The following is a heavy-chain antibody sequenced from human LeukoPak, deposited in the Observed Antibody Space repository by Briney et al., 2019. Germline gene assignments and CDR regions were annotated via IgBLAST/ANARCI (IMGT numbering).Heavy chain of an antibody. CDR2: IDPNSGGT. CDR1: GYTFTAYY. CDR3: ARNRDHVNDN. D-gene: IGHD1-14*01. J-gene: IGHJ4*02. Sequence: ASVKVSCKASGYTFTAYYIHWVRQAPGQGLEWLGWIDPNSGGTTYAQKFQRRVTMTTDTSSSTAYMELSSLGSDDTAVYYCARNRDHVNDNWGQGTLVTVSS. V-gene: IGHV1-2*02.